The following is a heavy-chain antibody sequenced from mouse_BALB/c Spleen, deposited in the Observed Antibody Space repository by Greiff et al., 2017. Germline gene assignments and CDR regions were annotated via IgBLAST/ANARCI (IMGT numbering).Heavy chain of an antibody. CDR2: IDPYNGGT. V-gene: IGHV1S135*01. J-gene: IGHJ2*01. CDR1: GYAFTSYN. Sequence: VQLQQSGPELVKPGASVKVSCKASGYAFTSYNMYWAKQSHGKSLEWIGYIDPYNGGTSYNQKFKGKATLTVDKSSSTAYMHLNSLTSEDSAVYYCARDYYGSSGYFDYWGQGTTLTVSS. D-gene: IGHD1-1*01. CDR3: ARDYYGSSGYFDY.